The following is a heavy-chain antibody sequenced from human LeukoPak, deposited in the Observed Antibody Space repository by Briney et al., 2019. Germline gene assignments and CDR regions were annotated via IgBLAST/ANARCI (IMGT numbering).Heavy chain of an antibody. CDR2: INPNSGGT. CDR1: GYTFTGYY. J-gene: IGHJ4*02. CDR3: ARAAVAGTPPDY. V-gene: IGHV1-2*02. Sequence: ASVKVSCKASGYTFTGYYMHWVRQAPGQGLEWMGWINPNSGGTNYAQKFQGRVTMTRDTSTSTVYMELSSLRSEDTAVYYCARAAVAGTPPDYWGQGTLVTVSS. D-gene: IGHD6-19*01.